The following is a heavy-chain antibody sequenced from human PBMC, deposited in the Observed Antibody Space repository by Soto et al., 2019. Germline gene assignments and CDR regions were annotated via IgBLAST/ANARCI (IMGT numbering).Heavy chain of an antibody. Sequence: PSETLSLTCAVYGASLSDNYCNWLRQPPGKGLEWIGEINHSGNTNYNPSLRSRVTISIDTSKNQLSLNLRSVSAADTAIYYCATRITVFGLLIPPFDPWGQGTQVTGLL. V-gene: IGHV4-34*01. CDR2: INHSGNT. CDR1: GASLSDNY. J-gene: IGHJ5*02. CDR3: ATRITVFGLLIPPFDP. D-gene: IGHD3-3*01.